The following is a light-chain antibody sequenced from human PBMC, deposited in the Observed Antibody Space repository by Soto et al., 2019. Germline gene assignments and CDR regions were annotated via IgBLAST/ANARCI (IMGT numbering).Light chain of an antibody. CDR1: SSNIGAGYD. V-gene: IGLV1-40*01. CDR3: QSYDSSLSGHVV. J-gene: IGLJ2*01. CDR2: GNS. Sequence: QSVLTQPTSVSGAPGQRVTISCTGSSSNIGAGYDVHGYQQLPGTAPKLLIYGNSNRPSGVPDRFSGSKSGTSASLAITGLQAEDEADYYCQSYDSSLSGHVVFGGGTKLTVL.